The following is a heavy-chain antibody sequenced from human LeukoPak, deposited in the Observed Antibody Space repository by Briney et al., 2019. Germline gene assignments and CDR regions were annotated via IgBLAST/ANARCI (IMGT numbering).Heavy chain of an antibody. CDR3: ARFNSTYYYYDY. CDR1: GYSISNSNW. D-gene: IGHD2/OR15-2a*01. J-gene: IGHJ4*02. V-gene: IGHV4-28*06. Sequence: PSETLSLTCGVSGYSISNSNWWGWIRQPPGKGLEWIGYIDYGGSTNYNPSLKSRATVSVDTSRNQISLKLNSVTALDTAVYYCARFNSTYYYYDYWGQGTLVTVSS. CDR2: IDYGGST.